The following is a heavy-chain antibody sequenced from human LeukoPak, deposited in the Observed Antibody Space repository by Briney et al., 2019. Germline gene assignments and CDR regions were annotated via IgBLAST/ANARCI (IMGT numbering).Heavy chain of an antibody. CDR1: GFTFSSQG. V-gene: IGHV3-23*01. Sequence: GGSLRLSCAASGFTFSSQGMSWVRQAPGKGLEWVSAISGSGGSTYYADSVKGRFTISRDNSKNTLYLQMNSLRAEDTAVYYCAKEMWYSSSSADYWGQGTLVTVSS. J-gene: IGHJ4*02. CDR2: ISGSGGST. D-gene: IGHD6-6*01. CDR3: AKEMWYSSSSADY.